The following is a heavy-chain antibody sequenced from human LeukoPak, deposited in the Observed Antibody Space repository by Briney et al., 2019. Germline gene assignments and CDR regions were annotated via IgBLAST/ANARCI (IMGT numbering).Heavy chain of an antibody. Sequence: PSETLFLTCTVSGGSISSSPYYWGWIRQPPGKGLEWIGTIYYRGSTYSNPSLNSRATISLDTYKNQFSLSLRSVTAADTALYYCARHYLSDGILSTFDPWGQGTLVTVSS. V-gene: IGHV4-39*01. D-gene: IGHD2-2*01. CDR3: ARHYLSDGILSTFDP. CDR2: IYYRGST. CDR1: GGSISSSPYY. J-gene: IGHJ5*02.